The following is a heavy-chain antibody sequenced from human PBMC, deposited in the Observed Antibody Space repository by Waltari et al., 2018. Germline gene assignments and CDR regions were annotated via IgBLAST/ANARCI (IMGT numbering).Heavy chain of an antibody. CDR3: ARGDYGDYVN. CDR2: MNPNSGNT. Sequence: GRQATGQGLEWMGWMNPNSGNTGYAQKFQGRVTMTRNTSISTAYMELSSLRSEDTAVYYCARGDYGDYVNWGQGTLVTVSS. J-gene: IGHJ4*02. V-gene: IGHV1-8*01. D-gene: IGHD4-17*01.